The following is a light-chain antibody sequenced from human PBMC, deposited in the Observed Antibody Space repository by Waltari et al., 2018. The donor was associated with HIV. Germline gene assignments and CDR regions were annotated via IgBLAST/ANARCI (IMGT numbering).Light chain of an antibody. V-gene: IGKV1-12*01. J-gene: IGKJ4*01. CDR3: QQANSFPLT. CDR1: QGISSW. Sequence: DIQMTQSPSSVSASVGDTVTITCRASQGISSWLAWYQRKPGKAPKVLIYAASSLQSGVTSRFSGSGSGTDFTLTISSLQPEDFATYFCQQANSFPLTFGGGTKVE. CDR2: AAS.